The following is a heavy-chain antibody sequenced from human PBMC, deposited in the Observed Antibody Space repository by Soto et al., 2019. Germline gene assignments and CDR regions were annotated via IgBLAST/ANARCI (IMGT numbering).Heavy chain of an antibody. J-gene: IGHJ4*02. CDR3: ARLPGSTAPRPDY. CDR1: GFNFTYNA. D-gene: IGHD6-6*01. V-gene: IGHV3-23*01. CDR2: ILGNGDNT. Sequence: VHLLESGGNLVQPGGSLRLSCAAYGFNFTYNAMTWVRQAPGKGLQWVSTILGNGDNTYYADSVKGRFTISRDSSKNTLYLQMNSLRAEDTAIYYWARLPGSTAPRPDYWGRGTRVTVSS.